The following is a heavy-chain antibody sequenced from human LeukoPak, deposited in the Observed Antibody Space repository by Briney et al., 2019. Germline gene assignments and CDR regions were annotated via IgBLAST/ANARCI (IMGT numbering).Heavy chain of an antibody. CDR1: GGSISSYY. Sequence: SETLSLTCTVSGGSISSYYWSWIRQPPWKGLEGIGYFYNSGSTNYNPSLKSRVTISVDTSKNQVSLKLSSVTAADTAVYYCARFQSSSSWDYYYGLDVWGQGTTVTVSS. D-gene: IGHD6-13*01. CDR2: FYNSGST. CDR3: ARFQSSSSWDYYYGLDV. V-gene: IGHV4-59*01. J-gene: IGHJ6*02.